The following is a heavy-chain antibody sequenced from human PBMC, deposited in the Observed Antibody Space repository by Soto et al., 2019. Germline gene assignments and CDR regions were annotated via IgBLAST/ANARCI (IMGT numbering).Heavy chain of an antibody. CDR1: GFTFSSYA. D-gene: IGHD3-22*01. V-gene: IGHV3-23*01. J-gene: IGHJ4*02. CDR2: ISGSGGST. CDR3: AKELPYYYDSSGSRAPFDY. Sequence: LRLSCAASGFTFSSYAMSWVRQAPGKGLEWVSAISGSGGSTYYADSVKGRFTISRDNSKNTLHLQMNSLRAEGTAVYYCAKELPYYYDSSGSRAPFDYWGQGTLVTVSS.